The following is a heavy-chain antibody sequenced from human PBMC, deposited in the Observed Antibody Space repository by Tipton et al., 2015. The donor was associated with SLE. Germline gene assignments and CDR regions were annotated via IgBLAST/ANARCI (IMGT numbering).Heavy chain of an antibody. J-gene: IGHJ4*02. Sequence: SLRLSCAASGFTFSDYYMSWIRQAPGKGLEWVSYISSSSSYTNYADSVKGRFTISRDNAKNSLYLQMSSLRAEDTAVYYCVKSAITYYDFWSGYSFFDYWGQGTLVTVSS. CDR3: VKSAITYYDFWSGYSFFDY. CDR2: ISSSSSYT. D-gene: IGHD3-3*01. V-gene: IGHV3-11*06. CDR1: GFTFSDYY.